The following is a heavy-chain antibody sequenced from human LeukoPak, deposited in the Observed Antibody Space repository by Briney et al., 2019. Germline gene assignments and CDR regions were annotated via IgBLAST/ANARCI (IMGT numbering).Heavy chain of an antibody. CDR1: GYTFTSYA. J-gene: IGHJ6*03. CDR3: ARGALHYYMDV. Sequence: ASVKVSCAASGYTFTSYAMNWVRQAPGQGLEWMGWINTNTGNPTYAQGFTGRFVFSSDTSVSTAYLQISSLKAEDTAVYYCARGALHYYMDVWGKGTTVTVSS. CDR2: INTNTGNP. V-gene: IGHV7-4-1*02.